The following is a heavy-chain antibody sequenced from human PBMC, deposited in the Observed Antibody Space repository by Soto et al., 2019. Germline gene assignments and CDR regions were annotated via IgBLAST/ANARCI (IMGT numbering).Heavy chain of an antibody. J-gene: IGHJ4*02. D-gene: IGHD1-1*01. CDR2: IYQSGST. CDR3: ARGNAMGTGYYFDY. Sequence: PSETLSLTCAVSGGSISSSNWWSWVRQPPGKGLERIGEIYQSGSTNYNPYLKSRVTISVDKSKNQFSLKLSSVTAADTALYYCARGNAMGTGYYFDYWGQGTLVTVSS. CDR1: GGSISSSNW. V-gene: IGHV4-4*02.